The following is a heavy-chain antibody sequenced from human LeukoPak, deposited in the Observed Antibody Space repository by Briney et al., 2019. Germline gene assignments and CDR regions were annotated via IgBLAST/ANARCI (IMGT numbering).Heavy chain of an antibody. V-gene: IGHV3-23*01. CDR3: AKGSSSSRPCHFDY. Sequence: PGGSLRLSCAASGFTFSNYAMSWVRQAPGKGLEWVSAITGGGSDTFHADSVKGRFTISRDNSESTLYVQMNSLRAEDTATYYCAKGSSSSRPCHFDYWGQGTLVTVSS. D-gene: IGHD6-6*01. CDR2: ITGGGSDT. J-gene: IGHJ4*02. CDR1: GFTFSNYA.